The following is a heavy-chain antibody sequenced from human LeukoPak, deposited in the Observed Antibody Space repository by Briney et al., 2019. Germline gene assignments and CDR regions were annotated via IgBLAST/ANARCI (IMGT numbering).Heavy chain of an antibody. CDR1: GFTFSSYW. D-gene: IGHD5-18*01. J-gene: IGHJ6*02. Sequence: GGSLRLSCAASGFTFSSYWMSWVRQAPGKGLEWVANIKQDGSEKYYVDSVKGRFTISRDNAKNSLYLQMNSLRAEDTAVYYCARGDTVMAPEGPMDVWGQGTTVTVSS. CDR2: IKQDGSEK. V-gene: IGHV3-7*01. CDR3: ARGDTVMAPEGPMDV.